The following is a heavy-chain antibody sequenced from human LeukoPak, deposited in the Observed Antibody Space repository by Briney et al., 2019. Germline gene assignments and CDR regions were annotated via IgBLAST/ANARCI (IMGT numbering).Heavy chain of an antibody. J-gene: IGHJ3*02. Sequence: SETLSLTCTVSGGSISSYYWSWIRQPARKGLEWIGRIYTSGSTTYNPSLTSRVTMSVDTSKNQFSLKLSSVTAADTAVYYCARDVRLKYDAFDIWGQGTMVTVSS. CDR2: IYTSGST. D-gene: IGHD1-1*01. CDR3: ARDVRLKYDAFDI. CDR1: GGSISSYY. V-gene: IGHV4-4*07.